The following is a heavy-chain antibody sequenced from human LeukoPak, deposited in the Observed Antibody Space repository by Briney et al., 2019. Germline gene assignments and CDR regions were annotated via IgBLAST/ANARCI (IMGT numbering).Heavy chain of an antibody. CDR3: ARDGGYCSSTSCYPYFDY. CDR2: ISWNSGSI. D-gene: IGHD2-2*01. Sequence: GGSLRLSCAASGFTFDDYAMHWVRQAPGKGLEWVSGISWNSGSIGYADSVKGRFTISRDNAKNSLYLHMNSLRAEDTAVYYCARDGGYCSSTSCYPYFDYWGQGTLVTVSS. V-gene: IGHV3-9*01. CDR1: GFTFDDYA. J-gene: IGHJ4*02.